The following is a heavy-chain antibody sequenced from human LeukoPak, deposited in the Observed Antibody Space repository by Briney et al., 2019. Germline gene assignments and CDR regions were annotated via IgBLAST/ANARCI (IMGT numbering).Heavy chain of an antibody. Sequence: GGSLRLSCAASGFTFSSYGMHWVRQAPGMGLEWVAVISYDGSNKYYADSVKGRFTISRDNSKNTLYLQMNSLRAEDTAVYYCAKDHCSSTSCYYYYYGMDVWGQGTTVTVSS. D-gene: IGHD2-2*01. CDR2: ISYDGSNK. J-gene: IGHJ6*02. V-gene: IGHV3-30*18. CDR1: GFTFSSYG. CDR3: AKDHCSSTSCYYYYYGMDV.